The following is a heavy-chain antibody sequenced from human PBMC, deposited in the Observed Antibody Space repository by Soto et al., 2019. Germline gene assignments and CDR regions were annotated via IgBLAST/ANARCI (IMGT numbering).Heavy chain of an antibody. J-gene: IGHJ6*02. CDR3: AREAPGMTYYYGMDV. CDR1: GGSISSGNYY. V-gene: IGHV4-30-4*01. D-gene: IGHD3-10*01. CDR2: IYYSGNP. Sequence: KPSETLSLTCTVSGGSISSGNYYWSWIRQPPGKGLEWIGYIYYSGNPYYNPSLKSRVTISVDTSKNQFSLKLSSVTAADTALYYCAREAPGMTYYYGMDVWGQGTRVTVSS.